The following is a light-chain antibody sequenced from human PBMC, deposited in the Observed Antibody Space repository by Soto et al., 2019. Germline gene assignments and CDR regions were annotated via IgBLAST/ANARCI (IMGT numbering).Light chain of an antibody. CDR2: DAS. Sequence: EIVLTQSPATLSLSPGERANLSCRASESIGTYLAWYQQKPGQAPRLLISDASKRATGIPARFSGSGSGRDFTLTISSLQPEDFSIYYCQQRTNWPPWTFGQGTNVEIK. J-gene: IGKJ1*01. CDR1: ESIGTY. CDR3: QQRTNWPPWT. V-gene: IGKV3-11*02.